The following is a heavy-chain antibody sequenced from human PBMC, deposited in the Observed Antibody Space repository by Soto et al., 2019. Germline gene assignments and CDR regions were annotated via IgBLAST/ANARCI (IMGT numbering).Heavy chain of an antibody. CDR3: ARQSGGYRPSWFDP. J-gene: IGHJ5*02. Sequence: SQTLSLTCAISGDSVSSNSAAWNWIRQSPSRGLEWLGRTYYRSKWYNDYAVSVKSRITINPDTSKNQFSLKLSSVTAADTAVYYCARQSGGYRPSWFDPWGQGTLVTVSS. D-gene: IGHD5-12*01. CDR2: TYYRSKWYN. V-gene: IGHV6-1*01. CDR1: GDSVSSNSAA.